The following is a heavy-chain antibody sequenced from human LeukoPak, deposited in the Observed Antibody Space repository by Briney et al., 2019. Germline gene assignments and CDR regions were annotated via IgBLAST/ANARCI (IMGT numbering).Heavy chain of an antibody. Sequence: ASVKVSCKASGYTFTDFFIHWVRQAPGQGLEWMGWINPYSGATNYAKNFQGRVTMTRDTSISTAYMELSSLRSDDTAFYFCARPRSRSSTYYWGYWGQATLVTVSS. CDR3: ARPRSRSSTYYWGY. V-gene: IGHV1-2*02. CDR2: INPYSGAT. D-gene: IGHD1-26*01. CDR1: GYTFTDFF. J-gene: IGHJ4*02.